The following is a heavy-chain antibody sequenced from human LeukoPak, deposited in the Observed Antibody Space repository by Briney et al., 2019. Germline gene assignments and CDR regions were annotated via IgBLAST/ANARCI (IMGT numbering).Heavy chain of an antibody. CDR1: GFTFSSFP. D-gene: IGHD6-25*01. CDR3: ARDRAAFDS. CDR2: ITGRGGNT. V-gene: IGHV3-23*01. Sequence: PGGSLRLSCAASGFTFSSFPMSWVRQAPGKGLQWVSGITGRGGNTYYADSVEGRFTISRDNSKNTPSLQMDSLRAEDTAIYYCARDRAAFDSWGQGTLVTVSS. J-gene: IGHJ4*02.